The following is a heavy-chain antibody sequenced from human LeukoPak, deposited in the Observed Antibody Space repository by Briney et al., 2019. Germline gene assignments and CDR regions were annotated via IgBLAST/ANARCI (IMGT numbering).Heavy chain of an antibody. D-gene: IGHD6-19*01. V-gene: IGHV4-38-2*02. J-gene: IGHJ4*02. CDR2: IHRGGTT. Sequence: SETLSLTCTVSGDSINYASYWGWFRQTPGKGLEWIGRIHRGGTTYFNPSLKSRVTMSIDLSKNQFSLKLTSVAAADSAMYHCAKSIAVAGTWIDNWGQGTLVLVSS. CDR1: GDSINYASY. CDR3: AKSIAVAGTWIDN.